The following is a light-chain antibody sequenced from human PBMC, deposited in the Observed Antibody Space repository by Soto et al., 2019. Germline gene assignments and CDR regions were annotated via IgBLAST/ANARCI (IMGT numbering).Light chain of an antibody. CDR2: SSI. CDR1: SSNIGSNT. CDR3: TAWDDSLNGVL. V-gene: IGLV1-44*01. Sequence: QSVLTQPPSASGTPGQRVTISCSGSSSNIGSNTVNWYQKFPGTAPKLLIYSSILRPSGVPDRFSGSKSGTSASLAISGLQSEDEAEYYCTAWDDSLNGVLFGGGTKVTVL. J-gene: IGLJ2*01.